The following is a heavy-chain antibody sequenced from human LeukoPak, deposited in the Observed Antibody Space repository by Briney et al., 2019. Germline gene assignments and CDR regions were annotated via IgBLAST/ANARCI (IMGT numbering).Heavy chain of an antibody. CDR3: ARESGKFDY. CDR1: GLPIGDFA. J-gene: IGHJ4*02. Sequence: GGSLRLSCVASGLPIGDFAMHWVRQAPGQGLERVSLISGDGVSTFFADSVKGRFSISRDNSKNSLFLEMSSLRTEDTAMYYCARESGKFDYWGQGTLVAVSS. V-gene: IGHV3-43*02. CDR2: ISGDGVST.